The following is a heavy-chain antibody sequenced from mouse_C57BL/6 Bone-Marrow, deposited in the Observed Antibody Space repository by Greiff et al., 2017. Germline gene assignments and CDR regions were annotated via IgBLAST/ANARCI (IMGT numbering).Heavy chain of an antibody. Sequence: VKLMESGPGLVAPSQSLSITCTVSGFSLTSYGVHWVRQPPGKGLEWLVVIWSDGSTTYNSALKSRLSISKDNSKSQVFLQMNSLQTDDTAMYYCARQGLWLRRGDWYFDVWGTGTTVTVSS. J-gene: IGHJ1*03. CDR3: ARQGLWLRRGDWYFDV. V-gene: IGHV2-6-1*01. D-gene: IGHD2-2*01. CDR1: GFSLTSYG. CDR2: IWSDGST.